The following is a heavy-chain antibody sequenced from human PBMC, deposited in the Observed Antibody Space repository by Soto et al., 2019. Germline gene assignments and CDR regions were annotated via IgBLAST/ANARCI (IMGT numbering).Heavy chain of an antibody. D-gene: IGHD4-17*01. J-gene: IGHJ4*02. CDR3: AKEYHDADYGDYGLGDHYFDY. CDR2: ISYDGSNK. Sequence: GGSLRLSCAASGFTFXSYGMHWVRQAPGKGLEWVAVISYDGSNKYYADSVKGRFTISRDNSKNTLYLQMNSLRAEDTAVYYCAKEYHDADYGDYGLGDHYFDYWGQGTLVTVSS. V-gene: IGHV3-30*18. CDR1: GFTFXSYG.